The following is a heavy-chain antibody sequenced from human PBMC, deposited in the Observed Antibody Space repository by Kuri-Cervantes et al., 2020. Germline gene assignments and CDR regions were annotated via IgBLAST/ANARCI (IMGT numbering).Heavy chain of an antibody. CDR1: GGSISSSSYY. CDR3: VRAGRFLNWFDP. Sequence: SETLSLTCTVSGGSISSSSYYWGWIRQPPGKGLEWIGEINHSGSTNYNPSLKSRVTISVDTSKNQFSLKLSSVTAADTAVYFCVRAGRFLNWFDPWGQGTLVTVSS. D-gene: IGHD3-3*01. V-gene: IGHV4-39*07. J-gene: IGHJ5*02. CDR2: INHSGST.